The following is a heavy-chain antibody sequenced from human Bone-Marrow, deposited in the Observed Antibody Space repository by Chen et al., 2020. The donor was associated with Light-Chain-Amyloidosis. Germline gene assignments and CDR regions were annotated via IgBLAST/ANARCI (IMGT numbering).Heavy chain of an antibody. D-gene: IGHD2-21*01. V-gene: IGHV3-74*01. CDR2: INADGTIT. CDR1: GLTFSGYW. J-gene: IGHJ4*02. CDR3: GKDRWGFPDY. Sequence: EVQLVESGGGLVQPGGSLRLSCAASGLTFSGYWMLWVRQTPGKGLEWASRINADGTITHYAGSVKGRFTISRDNAKNTLYLQMSSLRAEDTAVDYCGKDRWGFPDYWGQGTLVTVSS.